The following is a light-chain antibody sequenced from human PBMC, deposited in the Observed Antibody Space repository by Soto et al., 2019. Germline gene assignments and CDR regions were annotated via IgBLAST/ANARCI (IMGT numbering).Light chain of an antibody. V-gene: IGKV3-15*01. CDR1: QHVATK. CDR2: GAS. J-gene: IGKJ1*01. CDR3: QQYTTWPPCT. Sequence: EIVMTQSPVTMSVSPGERATLSCRAGQHVATKLAWYKNKPGQAPRPLIYGASTGANGIPARFSGSGLGTEFTLTISSLQSDDFAVYYCQQYTTWPPCTFGQGTKVHFK.